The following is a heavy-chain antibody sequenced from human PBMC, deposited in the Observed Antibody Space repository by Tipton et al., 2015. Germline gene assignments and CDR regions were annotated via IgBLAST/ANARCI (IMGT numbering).Heavy chain of an antibody. J-gene: IGHJ3*02. V-gene: IGHV3-7*03. CDR3: TYYYDSSMADGAFDI. D-gene: IGHD3-22*01. Sequence: GSLRLSCAASGFTFSSYSMSWVRQAPGKGLEWVANIKEDGSDKYYVDSVMGRFTISRDNAKNSLYLQMNSLKTEDTAVYYCTYYYDSSMADGAFDIWGQGTMVTVSS. CDR1: GFTFSSYS. CDR2: IKEDGSDK.